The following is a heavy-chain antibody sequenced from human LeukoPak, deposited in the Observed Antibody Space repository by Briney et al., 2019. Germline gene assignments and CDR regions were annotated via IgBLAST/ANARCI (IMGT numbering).Heavy chain of an antibody. CDR3: ARGWDRGRYYYYYYMDV. V-gene: IGHV4-34*01. Sequence: KASETLSLTCAVYGWTFSGYYWSWIRQPPGKGLEWIGEISDSGSSNYNPSLKSRVTISVDTSKNQFSLKLSSVTAADTAVYYCARGWDRGRYYYYYYMDVWGKGTTVTVSS. J-gene: IGHJ6*03. CDR1: GWTFSGYY. CDR2: ISDSGSS. D-gene: IGHD3-10*01.